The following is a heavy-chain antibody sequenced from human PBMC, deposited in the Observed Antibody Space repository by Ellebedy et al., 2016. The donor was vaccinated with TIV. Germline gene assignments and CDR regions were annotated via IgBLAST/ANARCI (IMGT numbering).Heavy chain of an antibody. J-gene: IGHJ3*02. CDR2: MHYTGST. D-gene: IGHD6-13*01. CDR3: ARVRYGKSWYPDAFDM. CDR1: GGSISGYY. V-gene: IGHV4-59*01. Sequence: MPSETLSLTCSVSGGSISGYYWTWIRQSPGKGLEWIGYMHYTGSTNYNPSLKSRVTISVDMSKNQFSLRLTSVTAADTAVYYCARVRYGKSWYPDAFDMWGQGTMVTVSS.